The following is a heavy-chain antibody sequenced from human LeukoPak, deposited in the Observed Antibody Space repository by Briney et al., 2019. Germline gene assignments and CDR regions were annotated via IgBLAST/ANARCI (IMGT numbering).Heavy chain of an antibody. V-gene: IGHV3-11*04. CDR1: GFTFSDYY. CDR2: ISSSSSTI. Sequence: GGSLRLSCAASGFTFSDYYMSWIRQAPGKGLEWVSYISSSSSTIYYADSVKGRFTISRDNAKNSLYLQMNSLRAEDTAVYYCARPAYYQRPQTANAFDIWGQGTMVTVSS. D-gene: IGHD1-1*01. CDR3: ARPAYYQRPQTANAFDI. J-gene: IGHJ3*02.